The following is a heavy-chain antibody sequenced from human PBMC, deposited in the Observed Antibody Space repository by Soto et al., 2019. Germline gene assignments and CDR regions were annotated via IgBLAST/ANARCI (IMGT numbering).Heavy chain of an antibody. Sequence: PGESLKISCKGSGYSFTSYWIGWVRQMPGKGLEWMGIIYPGDSDTRYSPSFQGQVTISADKSISTAYLQWSSLKASDTAMYYCARSLVNYYDSSGLDYWGQGTLVTVSS. CDR3: ARSLVNYYDSSGLDY. J-gene: IGHJ4*02. D-gene: IGHD3-22*01. V-gene: IGHV5-51*01. CDR2: IYPGDSDT. CDR1: GYSFTSYW.